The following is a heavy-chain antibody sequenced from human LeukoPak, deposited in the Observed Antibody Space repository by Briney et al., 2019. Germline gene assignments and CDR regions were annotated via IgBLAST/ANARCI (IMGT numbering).Heavy chain of an antibody. CDR1: GYTFTNYG. D-gene: IGHD4-23*01. V-gene: IGHV1-18*01. J-gene: IGHJ1*01. CDR2: ISAYNGYT. CDR3: ARDKAVTTEVTQHFQH. Sequence: ASVKVSCKASGYTFTNYGISWVRQAPGQGLEWMGWISAYNGYTDYAQKLQFRVTMTTDTFTSTAYMELRSLRSDDTAVYYCARDKAVTTEVTQHFQHWGQGTLVTVSS.